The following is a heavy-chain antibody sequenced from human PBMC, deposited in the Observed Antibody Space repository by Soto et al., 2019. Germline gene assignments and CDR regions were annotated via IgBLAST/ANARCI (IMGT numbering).Heavy chain of an antibody. V-gene: IGHV3-72*01. CDR1: GFTFSDHY. CDR2: TRNKANSYTT. D-gene: IGHD1-26*01. Sequence: GGSLRLSCAASGFTFSDHYMDWVRQAPGKGLEWVGRTRNKANSYTTEYAASVKGRFTISRDDSKNSLYLQMNSLKTEDTAVYYCAREEVGATNYYYGMDVWGQGTTVTVS. CDR3: AREEVGATNYYYGMDV. J-gene: IGHJ6*02.